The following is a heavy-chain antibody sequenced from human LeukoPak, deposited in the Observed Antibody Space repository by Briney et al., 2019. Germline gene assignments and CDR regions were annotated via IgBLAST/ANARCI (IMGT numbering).Heavy chain of an antibody. V-gene: IGHV4-59*01. J-gene: IGHJ5*02. D-gene: IGHD4-17*01. Sequence: SETLSLTCTVSGGSISGYYWSWLRQPPGKGLEWIGYIYYTGSTNYNPSLKSRLIISVDTSKNQFSLKVSSVAAADTAVYYCVRSKSGTYGWFDPWGQGTLVTVSS. CDR1: GGSISGYY. CDR2: IYYTGST. CDR3: VRSKSGTYGWFDP.